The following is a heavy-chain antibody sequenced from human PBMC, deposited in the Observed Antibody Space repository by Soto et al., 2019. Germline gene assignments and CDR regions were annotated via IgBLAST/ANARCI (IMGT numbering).Heavy chain of an antibody. CDR1: GFTVSSNY. CDR3: ARREPPYGDAFHRPLDWYFDL. V-gene: IGHV3-53*01. CDR2: IYSGGST. Sequence: GGSLRLSCAASGFTVSSNYMSWVRQAPGKGLEWVSVIYSGGSTYYADSVKGRFTISRDNSKNTLYLQMNSLRAEDTAVYYCARREPPYGDAFHRPLDWYFDLWGRGTLVTVSS. D-gene: IGHD4-17*01. J-gene: IGHJ2*01.